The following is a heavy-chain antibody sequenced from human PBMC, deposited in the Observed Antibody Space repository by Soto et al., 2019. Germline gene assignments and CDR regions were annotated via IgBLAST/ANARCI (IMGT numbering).Heavy chain of an antibody. CDR1: GFTFSDAW. CDR3: RTQWLD. Sequence: EVQLVESGGGLVRPGGALRLSCAASGFTFSDAWMSWVRQAPGKGLEWVGLSKKKTDGGTTDYAAPVKGRFTISRDDSKNTLDLQMSRLKTEDTAVYYCRTQWLDWGHGTLVTVSS. CDR2: SKKKTDGGTT. D-gene: IGHD6-19*01. V-gene: IGHV3-15*01. J-gene: IGHJ4*01.